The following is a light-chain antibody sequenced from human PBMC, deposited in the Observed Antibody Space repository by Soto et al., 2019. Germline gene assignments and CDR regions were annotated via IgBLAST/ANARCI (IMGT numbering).Light chain of an antibody. Sequence: EMVLTQSPGTLSLSLGERATLSCRASQSLRTNSLAWYQQKPGQAPRLLIYGASSRATGIPDRFSGSGSGTDFTLTISRLEPEDFAVYYCQQYGSSPDTFGQGTRLEIK. V-gene: IGKV3-20*01. CDR3: QQYGSSPDT. CDR2: GAS. CDR1: QSLRTNS. J-gene: IGKJ5*01.